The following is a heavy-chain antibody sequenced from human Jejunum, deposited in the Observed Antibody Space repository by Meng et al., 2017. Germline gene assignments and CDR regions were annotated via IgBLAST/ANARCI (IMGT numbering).Heavy chain of an antibody. V-gene: IGHV3-7*01. CDR3: AREDAYNSFDY. CDR1: GFSFSNYW. D-gene: IGHD3-16*01. J-gene: IGHJ4*02. CDR2: IQQEGAVA. Sequence: GGSLRLSCAASGFSFSNYWMTWVRQAPGKGLELVANIQQEGAVAYYVDSVKGRFTISRDNAKKSLYLQMKSLRDEDTAVYFCAREDAYNSFDYCGQGTPVT.